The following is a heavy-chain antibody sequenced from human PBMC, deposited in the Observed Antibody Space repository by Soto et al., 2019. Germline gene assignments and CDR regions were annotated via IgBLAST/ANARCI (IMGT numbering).Heavy chain of an antibody. Sequence: QVQLVESGGGVVQPGRSLRLSCAASGFTFRSYGMHWVRQAPGKGLEWVAVISYDGSNEYYADSVKGRFTISRDNSKNTLYLQMSSLRGEDTAVYYFAKGLSVIQPWLMDAYWGQGTLVTVSS. J-gene: IGHJ4*02. V-gene: IGHV3-30*18. CDR3: AKGLSVIQPWLMDAY. CDR2: ISYDGSNE. CDR1: GFTFRSYG. D-gene: IGHD5-18*01.